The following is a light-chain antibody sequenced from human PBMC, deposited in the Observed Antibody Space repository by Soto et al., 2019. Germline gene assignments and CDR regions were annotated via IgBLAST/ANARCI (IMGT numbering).Light chain of an antibody. J-gene: IGKJ1*01. CDR3: RQRHTCPGT. V-gene: IGKV3-11*01. Sequence: EIVLTKAPATLSLSPGQRATLSARASQSVSGDLAWFQQNPGQAPRPLIYDTYNGATGLPARFSGSGSGTAFALTIPSREPEDFALYYCRQRHTCPGTVGQGTKVETK. CDR1: QSVSGD. CDR2: DTY.